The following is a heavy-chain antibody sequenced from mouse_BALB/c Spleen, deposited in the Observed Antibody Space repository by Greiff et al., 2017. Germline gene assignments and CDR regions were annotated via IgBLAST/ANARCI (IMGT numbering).Heavy chain of an antibody. D-gene: IGHD1-2*01. CDR1: GYTFTDYE. CDR3: TRGSITTAKDAMDY. V-gene: IGHV1-15*01. Sequence: SGAELVRPGASVTLSCKASGYTFTDYEMHWVKQTPVHGLEWIGAIDPETGGTAYNQKFKGKATLTADKSSSTAYMELRSLTSEDSAVYYCTRGSITTAKDAMDYWGQGTSVTVSS. J-gene: IGHJ4*01. CDR2: IDPETGGT.